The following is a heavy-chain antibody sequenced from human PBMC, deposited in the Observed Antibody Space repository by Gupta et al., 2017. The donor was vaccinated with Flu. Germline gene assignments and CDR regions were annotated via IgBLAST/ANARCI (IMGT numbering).Heavy chain of an antibody. CDR1: GGSISSGGYD. CDR3: ARADDSSGSQFGY. V-gene: IGHV4-31*03. CDR2: IYCSGST. J-gene: IGHJ4*02. D-gene: IGHD3-22*01. Sequence: QVQLQESGAGLVKPSQTLSLTCTVAGGSISSGGYDWSWIRQHPGKGLGWIGYIYCSGSTYYSPALNGRVTISLNTAKNQCSLKLGSVSAAVTAVYYCARADDSSGSQFGYGGQGTLVTVSS.